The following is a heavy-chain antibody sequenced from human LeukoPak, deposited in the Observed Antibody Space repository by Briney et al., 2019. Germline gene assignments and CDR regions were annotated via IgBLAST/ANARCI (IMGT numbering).Heavy chain of an antibody. J-gene: IGHJ4*02. CDR1: GFTFSSYS. Sequence: GGSLRLSCAASGFTFSSYSMNWVRQAPGKGLEWVSSISSSSSYIYYADSVKGRFTISRDNAKNSLYLQMNSLRAEDTAVYYCARDGFSPSVLTGYYKDYWGQGTLVTVSS. D-gene: IGHD3-9*01. CDR2: ISSSSSYI. V-gene: IGHV3-21*01. CDR3: ARDGFSPSVLTGYYKDY.